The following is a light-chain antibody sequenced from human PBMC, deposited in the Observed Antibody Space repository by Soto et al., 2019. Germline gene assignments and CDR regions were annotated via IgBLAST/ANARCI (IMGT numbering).Light chain of an antibody. CDR2: DAS. CDR1: QSVTKY. J-gene: IGKJ4*01. Sequence: VLTQSPATLSLSPGERAALSCRASQSVTKYLSWYQQKPGQAPRLLIYDASNRATGIPARFSGSGSGTDFTLSISSLEPEDFAVYYCQQRTIWPLTFGGGTKVEIE. V-gene: IGKV3-11*01. CDR3: QQRTIWPLT.